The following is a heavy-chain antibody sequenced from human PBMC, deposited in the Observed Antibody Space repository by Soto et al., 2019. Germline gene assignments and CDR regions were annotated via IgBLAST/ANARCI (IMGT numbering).Heavy chain of an antibody. CDR2: MNPNSGNT. D-gene: IGHD4-17*01. CDR1: GYTFTSYD. Sequence: ASVKVSCKASGYTFTSYDINWVRQATGQGLEWMGWMNPNSGNTGYAQKFQGRVTMTRNTSISTAYMELSSLRSEDTAVYYCARDSGYGGDFDYWGQGTLVTVSS. V-gene: IGHV1-8*01. CDR3: ARDSGYGGDFDY. J-gene: IGHJ4*02.